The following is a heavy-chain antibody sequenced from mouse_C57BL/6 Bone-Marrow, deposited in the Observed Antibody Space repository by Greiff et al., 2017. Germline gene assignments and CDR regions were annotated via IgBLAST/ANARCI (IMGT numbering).Heavy chain of an antibody. J-gene: IGHJ2*01. D-gene: IGHD4-1*01. V-gene: IGHV1-55*01. Sequence: QVQLQQPGAELVKPGASVTMSCKASGYTFTSYWLTWVKPRPGQGLEWIGDIYPTSGRTNYNEKFKSKAILTVYPSSNTADMQLSSLTSEDSAVFDGARAGPLGRSVDDWGQGTTLTGSS. CDR1: GYTFTSYW. CDR2: IYPTSGRT. CDR3: ARAGPLGRSVDD.